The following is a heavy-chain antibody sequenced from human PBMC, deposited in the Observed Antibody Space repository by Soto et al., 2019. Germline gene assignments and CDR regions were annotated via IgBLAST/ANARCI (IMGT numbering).Heavy chain of an antibody. CDR1: AFTFSNYG. CDR3: AKGSFSPNQFLDH. CDR2: ISSDGNDK. D-gene: IGHD3-10*01. J-gene: IGHJ4*02. Sequence: QVQLVESGGGVVQPGRSLRLSCAASAFTFSNYGMHWVRQAPGKGLEWVTTISSDGNDKYYADSVRGRFTISRDNSKNTLDLQMYGLRPEDPAVYYCAKGSFSPNQFLDHWGQVTLVTVSS. V-gene: IGHV3-30*18.